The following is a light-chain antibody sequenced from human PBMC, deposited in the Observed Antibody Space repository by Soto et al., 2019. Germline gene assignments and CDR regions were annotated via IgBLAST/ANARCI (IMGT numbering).Light chain of an antibody. CDR3: QETYSSLT. J-gene: IGKJ4*01. Sequence: DIQMTQSPLSLSASVGDRVTITCRASESITNYLNWYQQKPGKAPKLLIYAASSLHTGVPSRFSGSGFGTDFTLTISSLQPEDFATYFCQETYSSLTFGGGTKVDI. CDR1: ESITNY. V-gene: IGKV1-39*01. CDR2: AAS.